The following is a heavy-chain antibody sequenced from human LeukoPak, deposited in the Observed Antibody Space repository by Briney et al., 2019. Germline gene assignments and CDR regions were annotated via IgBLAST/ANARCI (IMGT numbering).Heavy chain of an antibody. CDR3: ARSGYVAIAVAVYS. V-gene: IGHV3-7*01. J-gene: IGHJ4*02. D-gene: IGHD6-19*01. Sequence: GGPLRLSCAASGFTFSSYWMSWVRQAPGKGLEWVANIKQDGSEKYYVDSVKGRFTISRDNAKNSLYLQMNSLRAEDTAVYYCARSGYVAIAVAVYSWGQGTLVTVSS. CDR2: IKQDGSEK. CDR1: GFTFSSYW.